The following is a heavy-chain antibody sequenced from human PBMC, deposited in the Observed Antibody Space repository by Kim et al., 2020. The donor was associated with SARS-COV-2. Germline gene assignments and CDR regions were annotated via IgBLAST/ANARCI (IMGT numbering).Heavy chain of an antibody. CDR2: INHSGST. J-gene: IGHJ4*02. CDR1: GGSFSGYY. CDR3: ARAPPDIVVVVAATYLDY. D-gene: IGHD2-15*01. V-gene: IGHV4-34*01. Sequence: SETLSLTCAVYGGSFSGYYWSWIRQPPGKGLEWIGEINHSGSTNYNPSLKSRVTISVDTSKNQFSLKLSSVTAADTAVYYCARAPPDIVVVVAATYLDYWGQGTLVTVSS.